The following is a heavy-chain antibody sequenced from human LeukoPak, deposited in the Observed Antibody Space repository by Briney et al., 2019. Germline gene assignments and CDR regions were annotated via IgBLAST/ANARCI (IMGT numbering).Heavy chain of an antibody. Sequence: GGSLRLSCAASGFTFSSYGMHWVRQAPGKGLEWVAVIWYDGSNKYYADSVKGRFTISRDNSKNTLYLQMNSLRAEDTAVYYCARDSSTLGFDPWGQGTLVTVSS. CDR3: ARDSSTLGFDP. D-gene: IGHD2-2*01. V-gene: IGHV3-33*08. CDR1: GFTFSSYG. CDR2: IWYDGSNK. J-gene: IGHJ5*02.